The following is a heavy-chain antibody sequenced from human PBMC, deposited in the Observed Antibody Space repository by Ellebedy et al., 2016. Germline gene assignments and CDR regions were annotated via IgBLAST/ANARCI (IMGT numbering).Heavy chain of an antibody. J-gene: IGHJ3*02. V-gene: IGHV4-59*01. CDR3: ARVPDYGDYAGAFDI. D-gene: IGHD4-17*01. CDR1: GGSISSYY. CDR2: IYYSGST. Sequence: SETLSLXCTVSGGSISSYYWSWIRQPPGKGLEWIGYIYYSGSTNYNPSLKSRVTISVDTSKNQFSLKLSSVTAADTAVYYCARVPDYGDYAGAFDIWGQGTMVTVSS.